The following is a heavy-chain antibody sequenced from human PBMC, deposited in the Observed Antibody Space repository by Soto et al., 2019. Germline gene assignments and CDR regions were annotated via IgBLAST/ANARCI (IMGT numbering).Heavy chain of an antibody. CDR2: IYYSGST. V-gene: IGHV4-39*01. D-gene: IGHD6-13*01. Sequence: XETLSLTCTVAGCSISSSSYYWGWIRQPPGKGLEWIGSIYYSGSTYYNPSLKSRVTISVDTSKNQFSLKLSSVTAADTAVYYCATQNSSSWYGIDYWGQGTLVTVSS. CDR1: GCSISSSSYY. CDR3: ATQNSSSWYGIDY. J-gene: IGHJ4*02.